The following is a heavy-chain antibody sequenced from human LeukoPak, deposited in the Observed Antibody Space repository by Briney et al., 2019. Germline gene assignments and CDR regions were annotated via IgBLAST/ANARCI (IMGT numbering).Heavy chain of an antibody. Sequence: SQTLSLTCAISGDSVSSNSAAWNWIRQSPSRGLEWLGRTYYRSKWHNGYALSVKSRITINADTSKNHFSLQLNPVTPEDTAVYYCARGYSGMIDQWGQGTLVTVSS. CDR2: TYYRSKWHN. D-gene: IGHD2-15*01. V-gene: IGHV6-1*01. J-gene: IGHJ4*02. CDR3: ARGYSGMIDQ. CDR1: GDSVSSNSAA.